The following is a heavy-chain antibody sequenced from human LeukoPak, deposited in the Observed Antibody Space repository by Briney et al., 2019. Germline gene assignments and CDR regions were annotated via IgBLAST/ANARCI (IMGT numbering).Heavy chain of an antibody. CDR3: ARSPPGEWLIPYFDF. V-gene: IGHV3-33*01. D-gene: IGHD6-19*01. CDR2: IWYDGTRE. J-gene: IGHJ4*02. CDR1: GFTFSSYG. Sequence: PGGSLRLSCAASGFTFSSYGFHWVRQAPGRGLEWVALIWYDGTRENYADSVKGRFTISRDNSKNTLYLQMNSLRAEDTAVYYCARSPPGEWLIPYFDFWGQGTLVTVSS.